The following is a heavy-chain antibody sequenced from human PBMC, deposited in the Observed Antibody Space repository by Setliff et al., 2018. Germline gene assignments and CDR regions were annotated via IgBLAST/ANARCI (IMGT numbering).Heavy chain of an antibody. D-gene: IGHD3-22*01. Sequence: PSETLSLTCTVSGGSISSYYWSWIRQPAGKGLEWIGHIYIGGSANYNPSLKSRVTMFVDTSKNQFSLMLYSVTAADTAIYYCARYDSSGYSENYYFDYWGQGTLVTVSS. CDR1: GGSISSYY. J-gene: IGHJ4*02. V-gene: IGHV4-4*07. CDR3: ARYDSSGYSENYYFDY. CDR2: IYIGGSA.